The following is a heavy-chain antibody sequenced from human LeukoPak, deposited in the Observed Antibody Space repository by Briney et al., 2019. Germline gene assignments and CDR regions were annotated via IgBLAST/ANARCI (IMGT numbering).Heavy chain of an antibody. Sequence: SETLSLTCTVSGGSISSYYWSWIRQPPGKGLEWIGYIYYSGSTNYNPSLKSRVTISVDTSKNQFSLKLSSVTAADTAVYYCARGVRGVTLVYFDYWGQGTLVTVSP. CDR1: GGSISSYY. J-gene: IGHJ4*02. V-gene: IGHV4-59*01. CDR3: ARGVRGVTLVYFDY. D-gene: IGHD3-10*01. CDR2: IYYSGST.